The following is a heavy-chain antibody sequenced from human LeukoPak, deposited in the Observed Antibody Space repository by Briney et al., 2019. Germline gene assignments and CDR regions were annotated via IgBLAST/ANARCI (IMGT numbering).Heavy chain of an antibody. V-gene: IGHV1-18*01. Sequence: ASVKVSCKASGYTFTIYGISWVRQAPGQGLEWMGWISAYNGNTNDAQKLQGRVTMTTDTSTSTDYMELRSLRSDDTAVYYCARAALAVAGTFWFAPWGQGTLVTVSS. CDR1: GYTFTIYG. J-gene: IGHJ5*02. CDR2: ISAYNGNT. D-gene: IGHD6-19*01. CDR3: ARAALAVAGTFWFAP.